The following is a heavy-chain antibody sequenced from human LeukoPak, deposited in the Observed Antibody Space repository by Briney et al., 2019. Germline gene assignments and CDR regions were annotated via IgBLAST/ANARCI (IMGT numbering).Heavy chain of an antibody. CDR2: TSGNGDLT. D-gene: IGHD6-19*01. J-gene: IGHJ4*02. Sequence: GGSLRLSCAASGFTFNNFAMSWVRQAPGKGLEWVSATSGNGDLTYYADSVKGRFTISRDNSKNPLYLQMNSLRAEDSAVYYCARAIQQWLIGGAGYRGQGTLVTVSS. CDR3: ARAIQQWLIGGAGY. CDR1: GFTFNNFA. V-gene: IGHV3-23*01.